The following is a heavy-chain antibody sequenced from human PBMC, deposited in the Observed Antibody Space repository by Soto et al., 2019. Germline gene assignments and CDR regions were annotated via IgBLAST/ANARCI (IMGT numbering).Heavy chain of an antibody. CDR3: ARSIVVVVAVTDTTYSYVIDV. CDR1: GFAFSDHY. V-gene: IGHV3-72*01. CDR2: TRNKANSYTT. D-gene: IGHD2-15*01. Sequence: GGSLRLSCAVSGFAFSDHYMDLVRQASGKGLEWVGRTRNKANSYTTEYAASVKGRFTISRDDSKNSLYLQMNSLKTEDTAVYYCARSIVVVVAVTDTTYSYVIDVWRQGTTVT. J-gene: IGHJ6*02.